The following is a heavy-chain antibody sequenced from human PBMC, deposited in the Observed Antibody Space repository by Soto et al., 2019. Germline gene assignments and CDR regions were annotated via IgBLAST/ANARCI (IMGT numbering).Heavy chain of an antibody. D-gene: IGHD5-12*01. CDR3: ARXHPVATWGVDYYYGMDV. CDR2: IYHSGST. V-gene: IGHV4-4*02. Sequence: SETLSLTCAVSGGSISSSNWWSWVRQPPGKGLEWIGEIYHSGSTNYNPSLKSRVTISVDKSKNQFSLKLSSVTAADTAVYYCARXHPVATWGVDYYYGMDVWGQGTTVTVSS. CDR1: GGSISSSNW. J-gene: IGHJ6*02.